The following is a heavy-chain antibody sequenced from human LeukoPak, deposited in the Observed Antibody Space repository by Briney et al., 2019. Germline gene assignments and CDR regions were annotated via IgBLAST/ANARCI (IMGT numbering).Heavy chain of an antibody. CDR1: GGSISSSSYY. CDR2: IYYSGST. J-gene: IGHJ4*02. V-gene: IGHV4-39*01. CDR3: ARHRRYCSSTSCYEIDY. D-gene: IGHD2-2*01. Sequence: SETLSLTCTVSGGSISSSSYYWGWIRQPPGKGLEWIGSIYYSGSTYYNPSLKSRVTISVDTSKNQFSLKLSSVTAADTAVYYCARHRRYCSSTSCYEIDYWGQGTLVTVSS.